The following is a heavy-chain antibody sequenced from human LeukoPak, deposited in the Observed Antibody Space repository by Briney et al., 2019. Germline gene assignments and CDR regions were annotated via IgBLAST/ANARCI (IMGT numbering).Heavy chain of an antibody. J-gene: IGHJ3*02. CDR3: ARVGLDYYDSSGYRHDAFDI. CDR2: IYPGDSDT. V-gene: IGHV5-51*01. D-gene: IGHD3-22*01. Sequence: GESLKISCKGSGYSFTSYWIGWVRQMPGKGLEWMGIIYPGDSDTRYSPSLQGQVTISADKSISTAYLQWSSLKASDTAMYYCARVGLDYYDSSGYRHDAFDIWGQGTMVTVSS. CDR1: GYSFTSYW.